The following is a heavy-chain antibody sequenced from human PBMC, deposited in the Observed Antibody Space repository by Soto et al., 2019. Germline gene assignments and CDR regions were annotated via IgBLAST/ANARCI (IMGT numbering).Heavy chain of an antibody. Sequence: GASVKVSCKASGGTFSSYAFSWVRQAPGQGLEWMGDIIPFFDTADYAQKFQGRVTITADESTSTAYMELSSLRSEDTAVCYFARRRRYGSGSYYWYNYFDPWGQGTPVTVSS. V-gene: IGHV1-69*13. CDR1: GGTFSSYA. CDR2: IIPFFDTA. J-gene: IGHJ5*02. D-gene: IGHD3-10*01. CDR3: ARRRRYGSGSYYWYNYFDP.